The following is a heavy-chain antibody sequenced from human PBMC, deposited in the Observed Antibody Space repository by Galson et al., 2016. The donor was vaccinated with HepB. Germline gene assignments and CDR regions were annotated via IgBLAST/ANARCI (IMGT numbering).Heavy chain of an antibody. CDR3: SRSSFLPYGLDA. CDR2: VSQRGSP. D-gene: IGHD2/OR15-2a*01. V-gene: IGHV4-59*01. J-gene: IGHJ6*02. Sequence: ETLSLTCAVSGARITAYYWNWIRQSPEKGLEWIGYVSQRGSPNYHPSLNSRVTMSLDTSKNQFFLMLNSVTDADTGVYYCSRSSFLPYGLDAWDQGTTVIVSS. CDR1: GARITAYY.